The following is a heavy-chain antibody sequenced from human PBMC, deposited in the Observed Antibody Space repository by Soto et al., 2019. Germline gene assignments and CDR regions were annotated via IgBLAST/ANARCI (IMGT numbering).Heavy chain of an antibody. Sequence: QVQLVQSGAEVKKPGASVKVSCKASGYTFTSYGISWVRQAPGQGLEWMGWISAYNGNTNYAQKLQGRVTMTADTSSSTAYMELRSRRSDDTAVYYCARVSTPVSYTPTYYYYYDMDVWGKGATVPVSS. D-gene: IGHD4-17*01. J-gene: IGHJ6*03. CDR3: ARVSTPVSYTPTYYYYYDMDV. CDR2: ISAYNGNT. V-gene: IGHV1-18*01. CDR1: GYTFTSYG.